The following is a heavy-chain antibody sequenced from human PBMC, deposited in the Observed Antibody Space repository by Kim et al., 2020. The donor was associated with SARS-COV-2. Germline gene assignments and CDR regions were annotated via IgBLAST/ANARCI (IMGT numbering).Heavy chain of an antibody. V-gene: IGHV3-23*01. CDR3: AKDAFCSSSWHCFDY. D-gene: IGHD6-13*01. Sequence: ADAGKGRLTISRDNSKNTLYLQMNSLRAEDTAVYYCAKDAFCSSSWHCFDYWGQGTLVTVSS. J-gene: IGHJ4*02.